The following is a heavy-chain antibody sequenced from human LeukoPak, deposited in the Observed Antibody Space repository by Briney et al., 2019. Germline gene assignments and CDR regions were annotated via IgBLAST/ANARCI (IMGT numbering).Heavy chain of an antibody. Sequence: PGGSLRLSCTVSGIIFSHHAISWVRQAPGKGLEWVSAISGSGDTTYYADSVKGRFTIFRENSKNTLSLLLTGLRPDDTAVYYCAKEDTTGKTPVLHYWGQGTLATVSS. CDR2: ISGSGDTT. D-gene: IGHD1-1*01. J-gene: IGHJ4*02. CDR1: GIIFSHHA. CDR3: AKEDTTGKTPVLHY. V-gene: IGHV3-23*01.